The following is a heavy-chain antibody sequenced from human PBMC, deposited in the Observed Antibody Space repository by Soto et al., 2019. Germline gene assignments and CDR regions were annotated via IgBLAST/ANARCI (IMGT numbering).Heavy chain of an antibody. V-gene: IGHV4-34*01. CDR2: INHSGST. D-gene: IGHD1-1*01. CDR3: ARATVTTGTSYFDY. CDR1: GGSFSGYY. J-gene: IGHJ4*02. Sequence: QVQLQQWGAGLLKPSETLSLTCAVYGGSFSGYYWSWIRQPPGKGLEWIGEINHSGSTNYNPSLKSRVTISVDTSKNQFSLKLRSVTAADTAVYYCARATVTTGTSYFDYWGQGTLVTVSS.